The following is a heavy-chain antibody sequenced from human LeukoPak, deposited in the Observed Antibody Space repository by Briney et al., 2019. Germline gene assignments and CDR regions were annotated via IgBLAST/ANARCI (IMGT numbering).Heavy chain of an antibody. V-gene: IGHV3-74*01. CDR2: IKSDGST. Sequence: GGSLRLSCAASGFTFSSYWMHWVRQAPGKGLVWVSRIKSDGSTNYADSVKGRFTISRDNANKTLYLQMDSLSAGDTGIYYCARGVDFDYWGQGTQVTVSS. CDR1: GFTFSSYW. CDR3: ARGVDFDY. D-gene: IGHD3-16*01. J-gene: IGHJ4*02.